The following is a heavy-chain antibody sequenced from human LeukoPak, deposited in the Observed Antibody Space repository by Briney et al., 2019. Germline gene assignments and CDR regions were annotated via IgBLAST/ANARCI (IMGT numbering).Heavy chain of an antibody. CDR1: GFNFNTYT. Sequence: LAGGSLRLSCSASGFNFNTYTLTWVRQTPGKRPEWLSAITGGHGATYYADSVRGRFTITRDNSRNTFYLDMSGLRAEDTAVYYCARDRSTDAISEYWGQETLVAVSS. V-gene: IGHV3-23*01. CDR2: ITGGHGAT. D-gene: IGHD1-1*01. CDR3: ARDRSTDAISEY. J-gene: IGHJ4*02.